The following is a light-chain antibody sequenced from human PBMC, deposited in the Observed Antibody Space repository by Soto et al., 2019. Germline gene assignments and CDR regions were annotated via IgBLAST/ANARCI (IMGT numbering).Light chain of an antibody. CDR1: SGSVSTSHF. CDR2: STK. V-gene: IGLV8-61*01. J-gene: IGLJ7*01. Sequence: QAVVTQEPSFLRVPWRDSHTHLCLRSGSVSTSHFASWYQQTPGQAPRTLIYSTKPRSSGVPDRFSGSIFGNKAALTITGAQADDESDYYCMLYMGSGIAVFGGGTQLTVL. CDR3: MLYMGSGIAV.